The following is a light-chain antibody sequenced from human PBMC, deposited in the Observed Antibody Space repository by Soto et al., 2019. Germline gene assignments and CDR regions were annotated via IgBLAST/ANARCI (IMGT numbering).Light chain of an antibody. Sequence: SVLAPARGPPYLSPGEIAPLSGRASQSVSSYLAWYQQKPGQAPRLLIYDASNRATGIPARSSGSGSGTDFTLTISRLEPEDFAVYYCQQYGTLPPTFGQGTMVDIK. V-gene: IGKV3-20*01. CDR2: DAS. CDR1: QSVSSY. J-gene: IGKJ1*01. CDR3: QQYGTLPPT.